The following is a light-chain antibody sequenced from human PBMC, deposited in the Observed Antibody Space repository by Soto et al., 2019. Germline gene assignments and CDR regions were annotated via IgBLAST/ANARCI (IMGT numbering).Light chain of an antibody. CDR1: NSNIGRNT. V-gene: IGLV1-44*01. CDR2: RNN. J-gene: IGLJ1*01. Sequence: QSVLTQPPSASGTPGQRVTISCSGSNSNIGRNTVNWYQQLPGTAPKLLIYRNNQRPSGVPDRFSGSKSGTSASLAIIGLQSDDESDYYCASWDDGLTGYVFGTGTKLTVL. CDR3: ASWDDGLTGYV.